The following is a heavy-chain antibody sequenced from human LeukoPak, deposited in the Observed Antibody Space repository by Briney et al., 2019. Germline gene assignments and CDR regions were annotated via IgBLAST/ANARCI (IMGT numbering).Heavy chain of an antibody. J-gene: IGHJ2*01. CDR1: GFTFSDYY. V-gene: IGHV3-11*01. CDR2: ISSSGSTI. D-gene: IGHD3-22*01. CDR3: ARDFYYDSKYFDL. Sequence: GGSLRLSWAASGFTFSDYYMSWIRQAPEKGLEWVSYISSSGSTIYYADSVKGRFTISRDNAKNSLYLQMNSLRAEDTAVYYCARDFYYDSKYFDLWGRGTLVTVSS.